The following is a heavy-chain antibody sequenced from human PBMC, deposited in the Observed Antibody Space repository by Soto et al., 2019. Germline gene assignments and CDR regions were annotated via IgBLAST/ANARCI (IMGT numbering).Heavy chain of an antibody. J-gene: IGHJ4*02. CDR1: GGSISSSSYY. V-gene: IGHV4-39*01. CDR2: ISYSGST. CDR3: ARHSDYRPSRANHVDY. Sequence: QLQLQESGPGLVKPSETLSLTCTVSGGSISSSSYYWGWVRQPPGKGLECIGSISYSGSTYYNPSLKSRATLSVDTSENQFSLKLRSVTAADSAVYYCARHSDYRPSRANHVDYWGQGTLVTVSS. D-gene: IGHD4-17*01.